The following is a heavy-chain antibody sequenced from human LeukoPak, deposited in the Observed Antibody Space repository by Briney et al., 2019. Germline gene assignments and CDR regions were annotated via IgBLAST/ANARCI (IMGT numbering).Heavy chain of an antibody. CDR3: ASESFDGDYAY. CDR2: IKQDGSER. Sequence: GGSLRLSCAASGFTFSSYLMSWVRQAPGKGLEWVANIKQDGSERYYVDSVKGRFTISRDNAKNSLYLQMSSLRAEDTAVYYCASESFDGDYAYWGQGTLVTVSS. D-gene: IGHD4-17*01. J-gene: IGHJ4*02. CDR1: GFTFSSYL. V-gene: IGHV3-7*01.